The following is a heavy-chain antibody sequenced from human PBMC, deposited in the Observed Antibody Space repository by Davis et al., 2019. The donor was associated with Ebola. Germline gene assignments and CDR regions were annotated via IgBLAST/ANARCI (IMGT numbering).Heavy chain of an antibody. D-gene: IGHD6-19*01. V-gene: IGHV1-3*01. Sequence: ASVNVSCKASGYTFKNSAISWMRQAPGQTLEWMVWVHGGNGNTKYSQRFQGRVTITTDTSASTVYLDLTSLRSDDTAVFYCARASFGYNSGWYADYWGPGSLVTVSA. CDR3: ARASFGYNSGWYADY. J-gene: IGHJ4*02. CDR1: GYTFKNSA. CDR2: VHGGNGNT.